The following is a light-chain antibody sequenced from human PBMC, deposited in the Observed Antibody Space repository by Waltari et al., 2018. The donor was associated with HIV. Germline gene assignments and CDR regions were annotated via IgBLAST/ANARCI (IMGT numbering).Light chain of an antibody. CDR3: SSLTTRSTLVI. CDR1: FSDIGSYNS. J-gene: IGLJ2*01. CDR2: DVT. Sequence: QSALTQPASVSGSPGQSITVSCTGTFSDIGSYNSVSWYQQHPGEAPKLIVYDVTNRPSGVSHRFSGYKSGNTASLTISGLQTEDEADYYCSSLTTRSTLVIFGGGTRLTV. V-gene: IGLV2-14*03.